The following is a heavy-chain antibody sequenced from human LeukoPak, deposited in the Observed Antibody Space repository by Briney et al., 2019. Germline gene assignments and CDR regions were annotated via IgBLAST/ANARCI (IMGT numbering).Heavy chain of an antibody. D-gene: IGHD4-17*01. J-gene: IGHJ4*02. V-gene: IGHV1-69*05. Sequence: SVKVSCKASGGTFSSYAISWVRQAPGQGLEWMGRIIPIFGTANYAQKFQGRVTIATDESTSTAYMELSSLRSEDTALYYCAVHDYGDYHSGYWGQGTLVTVSS. CDR3: AVHDYGDYHSGY. CDR2: IIPIFGTA. CDR1: GGTFSSYA.